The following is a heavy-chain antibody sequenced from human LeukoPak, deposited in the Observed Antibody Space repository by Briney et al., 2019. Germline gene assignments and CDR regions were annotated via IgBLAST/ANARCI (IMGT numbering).Heavy chain of an antibody. CDR2: TIPIFGTA. CDR3: ARDHHRIGRLNYYYMDV. D-gene: IGHD1-14*01. V-gene: IGHV1-69*05. Sequence: SVKVSCKASGGTFSSYAISWVRQAPDQGLGWMGGTIPIFGTANYAQKFQGRVTITTDESTSTAYMELSSLRSEDTAVYYCARDHHRIGRLNYYYMDVWGKGTTVTVSS. J-gene: IGHJ6*03. CDR1: GGTFSSYA.